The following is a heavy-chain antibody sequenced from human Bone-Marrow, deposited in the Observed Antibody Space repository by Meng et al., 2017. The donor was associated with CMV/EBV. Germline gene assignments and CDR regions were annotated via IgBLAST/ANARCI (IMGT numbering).Heavy chain of an antibody. Sequence: ASVKVSCKASGYTFTGYYIHWVRQAPGQGLEWMGWINPNSGGTNYAQKFQGRVTMTRDTSISTAYMELSRLTSDDTAVYYCARRGLAVLAYYGMDVWGQGTTVTFSS. V-gene: IGHV1-2*02. CDR2: INPNSGGT. J-gene: IGHJ6*02. CDR1: GYTFTGYY. CDR3: ARRGLAVLAYYGMDV. D-gene: IGHD6-19*01.